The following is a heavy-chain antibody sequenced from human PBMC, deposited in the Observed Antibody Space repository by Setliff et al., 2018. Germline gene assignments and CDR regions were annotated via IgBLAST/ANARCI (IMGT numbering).Heavy chain of an antibody. D-gene: IGHD3-9*01. CDR2: INTNTGNP. CDR3: ARSPLDYDILPGYHSPPDS. V-gene: IGHV7-4-1*02. J-gene: IGHJ5*01. Sequence: ASVKVSCKASGYTFTSFAMNWVRQAPGQGPEWMGWINTNTGNPTYAQCFTGLFVFSLDTSVSTAYLQIISPKSADTDVYYCARSPLDYDILPGYHSPPDSWGQGTLVTVSS. CDR1: GYTFTSFA.